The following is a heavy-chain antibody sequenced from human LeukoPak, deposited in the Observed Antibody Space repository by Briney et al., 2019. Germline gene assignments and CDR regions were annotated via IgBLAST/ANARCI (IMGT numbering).Heavy chain of an antibody. V-gene: IGHV3-74*01. J-gene: IGHJ4*02. D-gene: IGHD1-14*01. CDR2: INEDGSTT. CDR1: GFTFSRYW. Sequence: GGSLRLSCAASGFTFSRYWMHWVRQAPGKGLVWVSRINEDGSTTSYAASVKGRFTISRDNVKNTLYLQMNGRRAEDTAVYYCARGGLEPVDYWGQGTLVTVSS. CDR3: ARGGLEPVDY.